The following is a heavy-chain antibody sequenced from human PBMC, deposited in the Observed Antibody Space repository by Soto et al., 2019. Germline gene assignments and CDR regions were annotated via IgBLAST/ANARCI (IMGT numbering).Heavy chain of an antibody. J-gene: IGHJ3*01. V-gene: IGHV3-74*01. CDR2: ISGDGSST. D-gene: IGHD1-7*01. Sequence: GGSLRLSCAASEFTSRSYWMHWVRQSPGKGLVWVSRISGDGSSTTYADSVRGRFTISRDNAKNTVYLQMDSLRAEDTAVYYCARSLPGTYGAFDLWGQGTTVTVSS. CDR1: EFTSRSYW. CDR3: ARSLPGTYGAFDL.